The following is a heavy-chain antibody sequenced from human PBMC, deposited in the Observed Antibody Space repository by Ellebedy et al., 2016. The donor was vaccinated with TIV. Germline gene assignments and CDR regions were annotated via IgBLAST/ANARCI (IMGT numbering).Heavy chain of an antibody. Sequence: ASVKVSXXASGYTFTGYYMHWVRQAPGQGLEWMGWINPNSGGTNYAQKFQGRVTMTRDTSISTAYMELSRLRSDDTAVYYCATVGGVGATHVGDYWGQGTLVTVSS. D-gene: IGHD1-26*01. CDR1: GYTFTGYY. V-gene: IGHV1-2*02. CDR3: ATVGGVGATHVGDY. J-gene: IGHJ4*02. CDR2: INPNSGGT.